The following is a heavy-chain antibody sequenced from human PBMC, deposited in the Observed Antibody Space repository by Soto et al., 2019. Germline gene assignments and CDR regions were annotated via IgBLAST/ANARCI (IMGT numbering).Heavy chain of an antibody. D-gene: IGHD2-2*01. CDR2: IYYSGST. CDR3: ARANLGYCISTSCYQWADAFDI. V-gene: IGHV4-59*01. J-gene: IGHJ3*02. CDR1: GGSISSYY. Sequence: PSETLSLTCTVSGGSISSYYWSWIRQPPGKGLEWIGYIYYSGSTNYNPSLKSRVTISVDTSKNQFSLKLSSVTAADTAVYYCARANLGYCISTSCYQWADAFDIWGQGTMVTVSS.